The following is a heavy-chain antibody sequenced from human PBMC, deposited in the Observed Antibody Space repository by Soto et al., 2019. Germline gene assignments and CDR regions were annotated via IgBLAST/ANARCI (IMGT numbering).Heavy chain of an antibody. J-gene: IGHJ4*02. Sequence: QVQLVQSGAEVKKPGSSVKVSCKASGGTFSSYTISWVRQAPGQGLEWMGRIIPILGIANYAQKFQGRVTITAVKATSKASTGLSGLRSGDTSVYYCARRPHGGAMVEGEKFDCWCQGGLDTVSS. CDR3: ARRPHGGAMVEGEKFDC. CDR2: IIPILGIA. CDR1: GGTFSSYT. D-gene: IGHD5-18*01. V-gene: IGHV1-69*02.